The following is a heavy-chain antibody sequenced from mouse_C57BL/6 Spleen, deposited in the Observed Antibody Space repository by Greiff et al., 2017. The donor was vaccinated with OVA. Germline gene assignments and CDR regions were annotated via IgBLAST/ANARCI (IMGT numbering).Heavy chain of an antibody. V-gene: IGHV3-6*01. J-gene: IGHJ3*01. CDR1: GYSITSGYY. CDR3: AREDDYPWFAY. D-gene: IGHD2-4*01. Sequence: VQLKQSGPGLVKPSQSLSLTCSVTGYSITSGYYWNWIRQFPGNKLEWMGYISYDGSNNYNPSLKNRISITRDTSKNQFFLKLNSVTTEDTATYYCAREDDYPWFAYWGQGTLVTVSA. CDR2: ISYDGSN.